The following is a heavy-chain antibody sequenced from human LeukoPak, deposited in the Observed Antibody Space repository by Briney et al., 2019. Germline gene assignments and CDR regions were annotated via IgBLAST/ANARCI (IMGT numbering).Heavy chain of an antibody. CDR2: FDPEDGET. V-gene: IGHV1-24*01. J-gene: IGHJ4*02. D-gene: IGHD3-22*01. Sequence: GASVEVFCKVSWYTLTELSMHWVRQAPGKGLEWMGGFDPEDGETIYAQKFQGRVTMTEDTSTDTAYMELSSLRSEDTAVYYCATGTDSSGYNLDYWGQGTLVTVSS. CDR1: WYTLTELS. CDR3: ATGTDSSGYNLDY.